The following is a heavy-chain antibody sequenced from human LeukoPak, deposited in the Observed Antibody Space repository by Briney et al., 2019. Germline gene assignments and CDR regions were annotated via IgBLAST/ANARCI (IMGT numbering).Heavy chain of an antibody. CDR2: ISGTGGNT. J-gene: IGHJ4*02. CDR1: GFTFNNYA. V-gene: IGHV3-23*01. Sequence: GGSLRLSCAASGFTFNNYAMSWVRQAPGKGLEWVSGISGTGGNTYYADSVKGRFTISRDNSKNMLYLQMNTLTAEDTAIYFCAKDFEFRWQQPSDHWGQGTLVTVSS. D-gene: IGHD4-23*01. CDR3: AKDFEFRWQQPSDH.